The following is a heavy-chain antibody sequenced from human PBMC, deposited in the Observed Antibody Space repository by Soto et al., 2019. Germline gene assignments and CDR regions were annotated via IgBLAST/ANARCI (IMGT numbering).Heavy chain of an antibody. V-gene: IGHV1-69*08. D-gene: IGHD1-20*01. CDR3: TRGGRENNWNAGNFEY. CDR2: VVPKIGGI. J-gene: IGHJ4*02. Sequence: SVKVSCKAPRGTFSSYTINWVRQAPGQGLEWMGRVVPKIGGINFVRKFQGRLTLTADKSTRTAFLELSSLRPEDTAVYYCTRGGRENNWNAGNFEYWGQGTQVTVSS. CDR1: RGTFSSYT.